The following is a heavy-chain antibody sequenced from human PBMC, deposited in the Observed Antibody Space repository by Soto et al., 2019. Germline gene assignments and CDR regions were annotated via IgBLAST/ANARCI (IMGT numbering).Heavy chain of an antibody. CDR1: GFTFSNYG. V-gene: IGHV3-33*01. D-gene: IGHD6-19*01. CDR3: ERDDIPGRAVAIYGMDV. Sequence: QVQLVESGGGVVQPGRSLRLSCAASGFTFSNYGMHWVRQAPGKGLEWVAVIWYDGSNKYYADPVKGRFTISRDNSKNTLYLQINSLRAEDTAVYYCERDDIPGRAVAIYGMDVWGQGTTVTVSS. J-gene: IGHJ6*02. CDR2: IWYDGSNK.